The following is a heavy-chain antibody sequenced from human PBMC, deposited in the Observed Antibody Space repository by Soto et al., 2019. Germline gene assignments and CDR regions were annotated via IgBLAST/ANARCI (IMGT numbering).Heavy chain of an antibody. J-gene: IGHJ6*02. Sequence: QVQLVESGGGVVQPGRSLRLSCAATGFTFRSYAMHWVRQAPGKGLECVAVISYDGSNQFYRDYLKGRFTISRDNSKKTLYLQINSLRYEDTAVYYCARGDREDIAVVVGVRPGEYGVDVWGQGTTVTVSS. CDR2: ISYDGSNQ. CDR1: GFTFRSYA. D-gene: IGHD2-15*01. CDR3: ARGDREDIAVVVGVRPGEYGVDV. V-gene: IGHV3-30-3*01.